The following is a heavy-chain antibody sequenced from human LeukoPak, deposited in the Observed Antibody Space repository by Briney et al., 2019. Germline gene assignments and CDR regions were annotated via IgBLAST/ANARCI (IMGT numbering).Heavy chain of an antibody. Sequence: AAVKVSCKASGYTFSSYDINWVRQATGQGLEWMGWMNPNSGNTGYAQKFQGRVSMTSNTSISTAYMELSSLRSEDTAVYYCTRGLRREQQLLRAFDDWGQGTLVTVSS. V-gene: IGHV1-8*01. D-gene: IGHD6-13*01. CDR1: GYTFSSYD. J-gene: IGHJ4*02. CDR2: MNPNSGNT. CDR3: TRGLRREQQLLRAFDD.